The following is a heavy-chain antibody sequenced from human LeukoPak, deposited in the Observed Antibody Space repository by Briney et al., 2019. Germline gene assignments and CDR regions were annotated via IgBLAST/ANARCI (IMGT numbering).Heavy chain of an antibody. CDR1: GGSISSSSYS. CDR2: IYYSGST. D-gene: IGHD6-13*01. J-gene: IGHJ4*02. Sequence: SETLSLTCTVSGGSISSSSYSWGWIRQPPGKGLEWIGSIYYSGSTYYNPSLKSRVTISVDTSKNQFSLKLSSVTAADTAVYYCARYAPSSSWYYFDYWGQGTLVTVSS. V-gene: IGHV4-39*07. CDR3: ARYAPSSSWYYFDY.